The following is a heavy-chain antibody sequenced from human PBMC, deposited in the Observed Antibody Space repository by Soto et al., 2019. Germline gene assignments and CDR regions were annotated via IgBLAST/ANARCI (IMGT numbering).Heavy chain of an antibody. CDR1: GFSLGTNGMA. CDR2: IYWDDDK. J-gene: IGHJ3*02. V-gene: IGHV2-5*02. CDR3: AHRGPRGAGSFEI. Sequence: QITLKESGPPLVKPTQTLTLTCTFSGFSLGTNGMAVGWIRQPPGKALEWLGIIYWDDDKFYSTSLESRLTITRATSETQVVLRMTNMDPVDTATYYCAHRGPRGAGSFEIWGQGTMVTVSS.